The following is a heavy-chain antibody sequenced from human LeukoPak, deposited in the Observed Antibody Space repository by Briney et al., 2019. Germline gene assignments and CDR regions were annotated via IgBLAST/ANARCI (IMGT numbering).Heavy chain of an antibody. J-gene: IGHJ4*02. CDR3: AKDGGTDWYSYGRLDY. Sequence: GRSLRLSCAASGFTFSSYGMHWVRRAPGKGLEWVAVISYDGSNKYYADSVKGRFTISRDNSKNTLYLQMNSLRAEDTAVYYCAKDGGTDWYSYGRLDYWGQGTLVTVSS. V-gene: IGHV3-30*18. D-gene: IGHD5-18*01. CDR2: ISYDGSNK. CDR1: GFTFSSYG.